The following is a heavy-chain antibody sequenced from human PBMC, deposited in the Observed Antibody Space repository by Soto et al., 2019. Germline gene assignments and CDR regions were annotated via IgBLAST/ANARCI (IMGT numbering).Heavy chain of an antibody. V-gene: IGHV3-23*01. D-gene: IGHD6-13*01. Sequence: EVQVLESGGVLVQPGGSLRLSCVAPGLIFSNYAMSWVRQAPGKGLEWVSGISGSGGSPHYAVSAKGRFTISRDNSKNTLFLQMNPLRAEDTAVYYCAREGDITAAFDYWGQGTLVTVSS. CDR3: AREGDITAAFDY. J-gene: IGHJ4*02. CDR2: ISGSGGSP. CDR1: GLIFSNYA.